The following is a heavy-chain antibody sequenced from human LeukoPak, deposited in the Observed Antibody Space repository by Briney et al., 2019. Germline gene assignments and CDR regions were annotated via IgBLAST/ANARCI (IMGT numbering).Heavy chain of an antibody. CDR1: GGTFSSYA. V-gene: IGHV1-69*05. CDR3: ARGEDGYNEDY. Sequence: SVTLSFKASGGTFSSYAISWGRQAPGQGLEWMGRIIPIFGTANYAQKFQGRVTITTDESTSTAYMELSSLRSEDTAVDYCARGEDGYNEDYWGQGTLVTVSS. CDR2: IIPIFGTA. D-gene: IGHD5-24*01. J-gene: IGHJ4*02.